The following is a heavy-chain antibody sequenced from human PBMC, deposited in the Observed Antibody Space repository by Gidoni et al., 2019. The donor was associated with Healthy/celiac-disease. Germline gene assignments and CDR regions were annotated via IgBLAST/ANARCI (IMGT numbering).Heavy chain of an antibody. V-gene: IGHV2-26*01. Sequence: QVTLKESGPVLVKPTETSTLTCTGSGFSRSNARMGVSWSRQPPGKALEWLAHIVANDEKSYSTSLKSRLTISKDTSKNPVVLTMTNLDPVDTATYYCARIREVGATIFDYWGQGTLVTVSS. J-gene: IGHJ4*02. D-gene: IGHD1-26*01. CDR2: IVANDEK. CDR1: GFSRSNARMG. CDR3: ARIREVGATIFDY.